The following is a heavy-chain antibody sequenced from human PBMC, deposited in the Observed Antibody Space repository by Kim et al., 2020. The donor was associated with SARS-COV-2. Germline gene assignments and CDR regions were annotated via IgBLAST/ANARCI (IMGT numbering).Heavy chain of an antibody. D-gene: IGHD6-19*01. CDR3: ARRKGYSSGWYRMNLWYFDL. CDR2: INHSGST. J-gene: IGHJ2*01. Sequence: SETLSLTCAVYGGSFSGYYWSWIRQPPGKGLEWIGEINHSGSTNYNPSLKSRVTISVDTSKNQFSLKLSSVTAADTAVYYCARRKGYSSGWYRMNLWYFDLWGRGTLVTVSS. CDR1: GGSFSGYY. V-gene: IGHV4-34*01.